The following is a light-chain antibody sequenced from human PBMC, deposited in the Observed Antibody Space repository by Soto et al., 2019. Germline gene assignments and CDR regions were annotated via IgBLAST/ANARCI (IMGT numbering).Light chain of an antibody. J-gene: IGKJ5*01. V-gene: IGKV1-39*01. CDR2: AAS. CDR1: QSISTY. CDR3: QQSYSIPIT. Sequence: DIQMTQSPSSLSASVGERVTITCRASQSISTYLYWYQQKPGKAPKLLIYAASSLQSGVPSRFSGSGSGTDFTLTISSLQPEDFATYHCQQSYSIPITFGQGTRLEIK.